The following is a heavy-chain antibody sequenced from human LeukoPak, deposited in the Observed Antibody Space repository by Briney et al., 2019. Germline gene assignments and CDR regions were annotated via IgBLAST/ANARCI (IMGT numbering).Heavy chain of an antibody. Sequence: GGSLRLSCAASGFTFSSYAMSWVRQAPGKGLEWVSGISGSGSSTYYADSVKGRFTISRDNSKNTLYLQMNSLRAEDTAVYYCAKDKWGSYRSTFDYWGQGTLVTVSS. D-gene: IGHD3-16*02. CDR1: GFTFSSYA. V-gene: IGHV3-23*01. CDR3: AKDKWGSYRSTFDY. J-gene: IGHJ4*02. CDR2: ISGSGSST.